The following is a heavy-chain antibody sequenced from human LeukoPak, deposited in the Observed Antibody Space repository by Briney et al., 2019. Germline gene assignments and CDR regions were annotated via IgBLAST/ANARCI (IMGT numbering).Heavy chain of an antibody. J-gene: IGHJ5*02. CDR3: ARDPRDSSGWYKHPNWFDP. CDR2: ISAYNGNT. Sequence: ASVKVSCKASGGTFSSYGISWVRQAPGQGLEWMGWISAYNGNTNYAQKLQGRVTMTTDTSTSTAYMELRSLRSDDTAVYYCARDPRDSSGWYKHPNWFDPWGQGALVTVSS. V-gene: IGHV1-18*01. CDR1: GGTFSSYG. D-gene: IGHD6-19*01.